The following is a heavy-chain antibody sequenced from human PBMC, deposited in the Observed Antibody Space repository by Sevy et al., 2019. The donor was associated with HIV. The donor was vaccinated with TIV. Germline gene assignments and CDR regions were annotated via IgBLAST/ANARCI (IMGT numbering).Heavy chain of an antibody. CDR2: INNGGST. CDR1: GFTFSNYA. CDR3: ASGDTTMTTDLDY. V-gene: IGHV3-23*01. J-gene: IGHJ4*02. Sequence: GGSLRLSCGASGFTFSNYAMSWVRQAPGKGPEWVSGINNGGSTYYADSVKGRFTISRDNSKKMVFLQMNSLRPEDTAVYYCASGDTTMTTDLDYWGQGALVTVSS. D-gene: IGHD5-18*01.